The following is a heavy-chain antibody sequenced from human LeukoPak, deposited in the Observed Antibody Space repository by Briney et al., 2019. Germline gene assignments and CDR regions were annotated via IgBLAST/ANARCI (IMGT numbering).Heavy chain of an antibody. CDR1: GFTFSNYG. V-gene: IGHV3-23*01. CDR3: AKGRLDYGDYYVDD. Sequence: GGSVRLSCAASGFTFSNYGMSWVRQAPGKGLEWVSVISGSGGTTYYADSVKGRFTISRDNSKNTLYLQMNSLRAEDTSLYYCAKGRLDYGDYYVDDWGQGTLVTVSS. D-gene: IGHD2-21*02. J-gene: IGHJ4*02. CDR2: ISGSGGTT.